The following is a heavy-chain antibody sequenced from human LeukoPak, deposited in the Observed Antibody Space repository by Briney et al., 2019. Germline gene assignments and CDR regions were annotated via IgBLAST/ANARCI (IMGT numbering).Heavy chain of an antibody. D-gene: IGHD3-22*01. CDR2: INHSGST. CDR1: GGSISSYY. V-gene: IGHV4-34*01. J-gene: IGHJ4*02. Sequence: SETLSLTCTVSGGSISSYYWSWIRQPPGKGLEWTGEINHSGSTNYNPSLKSRVTISVDTSKNQFSLKLSSVTAADTAVYYCARGYYSSGYYYSPFDYWGQGTLVTVSS. CDR3: ARGYYSSGYYYSPFDY.